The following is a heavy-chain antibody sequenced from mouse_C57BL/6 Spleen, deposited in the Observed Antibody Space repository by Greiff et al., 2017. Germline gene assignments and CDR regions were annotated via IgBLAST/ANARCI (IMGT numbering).Heavy chain of an antibody. CDR2: ISSGGDYI. CDR3: TREGGDYGSSYGYYARDY. J-gene: IGHJ4*01. CDR1: GFTFSSYA. Sequence: EVHLVESGEGLVKPGGSLKLSCAASGFTFSSYAMSWVRQTPEKRLEWVAYISSGGDYIYYADTVKGPFTISRDNARNTLYLQMSSLKSEDTAMYYCTREGGDYGSSYGYYARDYWGQGTSVTVSS. V-gene: IGHV5-9-1*02. D-gene: IGHD1-1*01.